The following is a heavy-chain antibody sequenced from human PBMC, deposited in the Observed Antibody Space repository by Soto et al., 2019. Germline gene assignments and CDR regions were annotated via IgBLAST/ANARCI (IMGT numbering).Heavy chain of an antibody. CDR3: ARSPDGYCSGGSCPNWFDP. CDR2: IYYSGST. D-gene: IGHD2-15*01. J-gene: IGHJ5*02. Sequence: PSETLSLTCTVSGGSISSSSYYWGWIRQPPGKGLEWIGNIYYSGSTNYNPSLKSRVTISVDTSKNQFSLKLSSVTAADTAVYYCARSPDGYCSGGSCPNWFDPWGQGTLVTVSS. CDR1: GGSISSSSYY. V-gene: IGHV4-39*07.